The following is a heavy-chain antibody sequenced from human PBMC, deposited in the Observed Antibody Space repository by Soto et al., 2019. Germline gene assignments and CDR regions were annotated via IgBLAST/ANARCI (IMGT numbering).Heavy chain of an antibody. Sequence: SETLSLTCAVYGGSFSGYYWSWIRQPPGKGLEWIGEINHSGSTNYNPSLKSRVTISVDTSKNQFSLKLSSVTAADTAVYYCARAWQTYYFDYWGQGTLVTVSS. CDR2: INHSGST. CDR1: GGSFSGYY. V-gene: IGHV4-34*01. J-gene: IGHJ4*02. CDR3: ARAWQTYYFDY.